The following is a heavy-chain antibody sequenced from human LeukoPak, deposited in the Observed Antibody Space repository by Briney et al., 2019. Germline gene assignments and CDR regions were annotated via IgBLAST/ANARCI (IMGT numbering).Heavy chain of an antibody. CDR3: ARDSYDYGDPGHLRY. D-gene: IGHD4-17*01. CDR2: IWYDGSNR. CDR1: GFTFSSYG. Sequence: GRSLRLSCAASGFTFSSYGMHWVRQAPGKGLEWVAVIWYDGSNRYYADSVKGRFTISGDNSKNTLYLQMNSLRAEDTAVYYCARDSYDYGDPGHLRYWGQGTLVTVSS. J-gene: IGHJ4*02. V-gene: IGHV3-33*01.